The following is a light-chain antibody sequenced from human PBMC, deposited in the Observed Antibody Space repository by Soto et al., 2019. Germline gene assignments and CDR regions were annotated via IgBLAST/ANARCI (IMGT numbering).Light chain of an antibody. CDR3: QQTHSTIHS. V-gene: IGKV1-39*01. J-gene: IGKJ2*01. CDR1: QNIERY. CDR2: AAA. Sequence: DIQMTQSPSSLSASIGDTITISCRASQNIERYLNWYQKKEGRAPQLLMFAAANLESGVPSRFRGSGSGTDFTLTISSLQPEDVATYYCQQTHSTIHSFGQGTKVDI.